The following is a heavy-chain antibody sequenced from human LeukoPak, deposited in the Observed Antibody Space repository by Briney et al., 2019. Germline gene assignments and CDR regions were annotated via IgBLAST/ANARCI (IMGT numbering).Heavy chain of an antibody. J-gene: IGHJ3*02. CDR1: GFTFSSYA. CDR3: ARGPGDFDASDI. Sequence: GGSLRLSCAASGFTFSSYAMSWVRQAPGKGPEWVAHVKENGNEQYYADSVEGRFTISRDNVKRSLFLQMNNLRVEDTAVYYCARGPGDFDASDIWGQGTMVTVSS. V-gene: IGHV3-7*01. CDR2: VKENGNEQ. D-gene: IGHD1-26*01.